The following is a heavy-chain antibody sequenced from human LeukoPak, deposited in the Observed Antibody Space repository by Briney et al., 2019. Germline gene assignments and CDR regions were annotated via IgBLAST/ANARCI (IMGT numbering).Heavy chain of an antibody. CDR2: IIPIFGTA. Sequence: GASVKVSCKASGGTFSSYAISWVRQAPGQGLEWMGGIIPIFGTANYAQKFQGRVTITADESTSTAYMELSSLRSEDTAVYYCARANRYDSSGAFDYWGQGTLVTVSS. D-gene: IGHD3-22*01. V-gene: IGHV1-69*13. CDR3: ARANRYDSSGAFDY. CDR1: GGTFSSYA. J-gene: IGHJ4*02.